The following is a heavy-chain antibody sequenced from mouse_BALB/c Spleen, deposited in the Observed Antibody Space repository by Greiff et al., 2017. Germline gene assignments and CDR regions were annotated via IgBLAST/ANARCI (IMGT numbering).Heavy chain of an antibody. Sequence: VQLQQSGAELARPGASVKLSCKASGYTFTSYWMQWVKQRPGQGLEWIGAIYPGDGDTRYTQKFKGKATLTADKSSSTAYMQLSSLASEDSAVYYCAREDYYGSSWFAYWGQGTLVTVSA. CDR1: GYTFTSYW. V-gene: IGHV1-87*01. D-gene: IGHD1-1*01. J-gene: IGHJ3*01. CDR3: AREDYYGSSWFAY. CDR2: IYPGDGDT.